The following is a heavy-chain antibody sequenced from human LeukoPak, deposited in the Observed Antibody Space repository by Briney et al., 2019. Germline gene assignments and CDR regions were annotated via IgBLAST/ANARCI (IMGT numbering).Heavy chain of an antibody. CDR3: ARGRGLTLSYHYFDY. CDR2: ISSGSSTT. V-gene: IGHV3-48*02. Sequence: PGGSLRLSCTASAFISTTSEGNWVRQAPGRGLEWVSYISSGSSTTYYADSVRGRFTISRDNAKNSLYLQLNSLRDEDTAVYYCARGRGLTLSYHYFDYWGQGTLVTVSS. D-gene: IGHD3-10*01. CDR1: AFISTTSE. J-gene: IGHJ4*02.